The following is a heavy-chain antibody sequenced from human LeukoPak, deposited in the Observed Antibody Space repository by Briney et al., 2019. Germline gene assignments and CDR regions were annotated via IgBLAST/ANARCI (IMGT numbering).Heavy chain of an antibody. V-gene: IGHV3-72*01. D-gene: IGHD2-21*02. Sequence: PGGSLRLSCAASGFTFSDHNMDWIRQAPGKGLEWIGRSRNKVNSYTTDYAASVRDTFTISRDESKNSVYLQMNSLKTEDTAVYYCTWGDAYCSGDCLSDWGQGTLVTVSA. J-gene: IGHJ4*02. CDR2: SRNKVNSYTT. CDR3: TWGDAYCSGDCLSD. CDR1: GFTFSDHN.